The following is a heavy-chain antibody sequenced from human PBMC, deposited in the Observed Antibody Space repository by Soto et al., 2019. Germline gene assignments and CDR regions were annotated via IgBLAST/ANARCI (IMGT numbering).Heavy chain of an antibody. J-gene: IGHJ4*02. D-gene: IGHD3-10*01. CDR1: GYTFTSYG. Sequence: QVQLVPSGAEVKKPGASVKVSCKASGYTFTSYGIIWVRQAPGQGLEWMGWISAYNGNTNYAQKLQGRVTMTTDTSTSTAYMELRSLRSDDTAVYYCARRAYYYDAGEKYYFDYWGQGTLVTVSS. V-gene: IGHV1-18*01. CDR2: ISAYNGNT. CDR3: ARRAYYYDAGEKYYFDY.